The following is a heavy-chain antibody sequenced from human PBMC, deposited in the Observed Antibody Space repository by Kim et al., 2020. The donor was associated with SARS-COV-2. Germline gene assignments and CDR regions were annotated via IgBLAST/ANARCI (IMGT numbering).Heavy chain of an antibody. CDR1: GLNFGDYA. Sequence: GGSLRLSCTTSGLNFGDYAMSWFRQAPGKGLVWVAFIRSKRYGETTEYAASVKGRFTISRDDSKRIAYLQMNGLKTEDTAVYYCTSGPYYYDSAAYYHDYGGEETLVTVSS. V-gene: IGHV3-49*03. D-gene: IGHD3-22*01. J-gene: IGHJ4*02. CDR2: IRSKRYGETT. CDR3: TSGPYYYDSAAYYHDY.